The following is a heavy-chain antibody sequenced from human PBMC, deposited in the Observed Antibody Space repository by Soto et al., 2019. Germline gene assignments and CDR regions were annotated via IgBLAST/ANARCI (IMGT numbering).Heavy chain of an antibody. Sequence: PGGSLRLSCAASGFTFSSYWMHWVRQAPGKWLVWVSRINSYGSSTNYADSVKGQFTISRDNAKNTLYLQMNSLRAEDTAVYYCGRGASGSYRLDYWGQGTLVTVSS. CDR2: INSYGSST. CDR1: GFTFSSYW. J-gene: IGHJ4*02. CDR3: GRGASGSYRLDY. D-gene: IGHD3-10*01. V-gene: IGHV3-74*01.